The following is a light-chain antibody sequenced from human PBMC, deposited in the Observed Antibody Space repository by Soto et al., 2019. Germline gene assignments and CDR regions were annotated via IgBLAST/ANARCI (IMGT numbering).Light chain of an antibody. CDR1: QSVKTF. Sequence: EIVFTHSSVTLSFSPVERATLSCRASQSVKTFLGWYQQKPGQAPRLLIYGASIRATGIPDRFSGSGSETDFTLTISRLEPEDFALYYCQQYGSSAPITFGQGTRLEI. J-gene: IGKJ5*01. V-gene: IGKV3-20*01. CDR2: GAS. CDR3: QQYGSSAPIT.